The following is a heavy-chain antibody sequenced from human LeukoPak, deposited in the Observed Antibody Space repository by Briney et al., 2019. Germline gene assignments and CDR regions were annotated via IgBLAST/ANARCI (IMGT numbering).Heavy chain of an antibody. J-gene: IGHJ4*02. Sequence: GGSRRLSCAASGFTFSSFWMGWVRQAPGKGLEWVATIKQDGSEKYSVDSVKGRFTISRDNAKNSLYLQMNSLRAEDTAVYFCARDTSSAWYGLIDYWGQGSLVTVSS. V-gene: IGHV3-7*01. CDR2: IKQDGSEK. CDR3: ARDTSSAWYGLIDY. CDR1: GFTFSSFW. D-gene: IGHD6-19*01.